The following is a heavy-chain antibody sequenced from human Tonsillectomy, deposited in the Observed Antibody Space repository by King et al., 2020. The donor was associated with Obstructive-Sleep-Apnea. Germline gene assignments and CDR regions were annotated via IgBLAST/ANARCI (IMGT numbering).Heavy chain of an antibody. CDR2: IYDSGTT. J-gene: IGHJ4*02. CDR1: GGSITNYF. V-gene: IGHV4-59*08. Sequence: VPLQESGPGLVKPSETLSLTCTVSGGSITNYFWSWIRQPPGKGLEWIGYIYDSGTTNYNPSLKSRVTISADTSSNHFSLRLNSVTAADTAVYYCARQGFGGYAAAFDYWGQGTLVTVSS. CDR3: ARQGFGGYAAAFDY. D-gene: IGHD5-12*01.